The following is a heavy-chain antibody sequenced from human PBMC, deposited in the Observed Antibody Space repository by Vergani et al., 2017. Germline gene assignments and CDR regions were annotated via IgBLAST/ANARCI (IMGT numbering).Heavy chain of an antibody. CDR1: GGSISSGGYY. V-gene: IGHV4-31*03. CDR3: ASGTSRYYYYYGMDV. J-gene: IGHJ6*02. CDR2: IYYSGST. Sequence: QVQLQESGPGLVKPSQTLSLTCTVSGGSISSGGYYWSWIRQHPGKGLEWIAYIYYSGSTYYNPSLKSRLTILVDTSKKQFSLKVSSVTAADTAVYYCASGTSRYYYYYGMDVWGQGTTVTVSS. D-gene: IGHD2-2*01.